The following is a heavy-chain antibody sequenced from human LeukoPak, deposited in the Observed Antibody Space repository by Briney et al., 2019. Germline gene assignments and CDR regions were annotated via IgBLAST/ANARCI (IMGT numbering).Heavy chain of an antibody. J-gene: IGHJ6*02. D-gene: IGHD3-3*01. V-gene: IGHV4-59*08. CDR1: GGSISSHY. CDR3: ARFKYDFWSGSRSYYFYGMDV. CDR2: IYYSGST. Sequence: SETLSLTCTVSGGSISSHYWSWIRQPPGKGLEWIGYIYYSGSTTYTPSLKSRVTISLVTSKNQFSLKLSSVTAADTAVYYCARFKYDFWSGSRSYYFYGMDVWGQGTTVTVSS.